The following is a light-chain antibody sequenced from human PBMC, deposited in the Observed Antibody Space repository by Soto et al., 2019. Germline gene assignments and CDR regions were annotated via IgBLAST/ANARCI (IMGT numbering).Light chain of an antibody. V-gene: IGKV1-39*01. CDR3: QQSYSTLLT. CDR2: AAS. Sequence: DIQMTQSPSSLSASVGDRVTITCRASQSISSYLNWYQQKPGKAPKLLIYAASSLQSGVPSRFSGSGSGTAFTLTISSLQPEDFATYYCQQSYSTLLTFGGGTKVEIK. J-gene: IGKJ4*01. CDR1: QSISSY.